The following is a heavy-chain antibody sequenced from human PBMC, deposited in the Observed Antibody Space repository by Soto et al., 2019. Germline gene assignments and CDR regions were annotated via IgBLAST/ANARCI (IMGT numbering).Heavy chain of an antibody. D-gene: IGHD4-4*01. J-gene: IGHJ4*02. Sequence: PSETLSLTCTVSGGSVSRDSNFWSWIRQPPGKGLEWIGYIYYSGPTRYNPSLESRVTISIDSSKNQVSLNLTSVTAADTAVYYCARGYSHYAHWSRGTLVTVSS. CDR3: ARGYSHYAH. CDR1: GGSVSRDSNF. CDR2: IYYSGPT. V-gene: IGHV4-61*01.